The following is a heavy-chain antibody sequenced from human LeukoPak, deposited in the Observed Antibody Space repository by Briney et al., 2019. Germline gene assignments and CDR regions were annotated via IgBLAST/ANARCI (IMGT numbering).Heavy chain of an antibody. CDR2: ISDSGGTT. CDR3: ARVERVAAAFQ. Sequence: GGSLRLSCAGSGFTFSAYAMSWVRQAPGEGLEWVSAISDSGGTTYYADSVKGRFTISRDNSKNTLYLQMNSLRAEDTAVYYCARVERVAAAFQWGQGTLVTVSS. J-gene: IGHJ4*02. CDR1: GFTFSAYA. D-gene: IGHD6-13*01. V-gene: IGHV3-23*01.